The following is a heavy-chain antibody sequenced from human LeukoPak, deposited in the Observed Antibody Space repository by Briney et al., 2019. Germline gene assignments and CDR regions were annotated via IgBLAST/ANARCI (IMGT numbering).Heavy chain of an antibody. J-gene: IGHJ4*02. D-gene: IGHD3-10*01. CDR2: IYYSGST. CDR1: GGSISSYY. V-gene: IGHV4-59*01. CDR3: ARDKYFAFDY. Sequence: PSETLSLTCTVSGGSISSYYWSWIRQPPGKGLEWIGYIYYSGSTNYNPSLKSRVTISVDTSKNQFSLKLSSVTAADTAVYYCARDKYFAFDYWGQGTLVTVSS.